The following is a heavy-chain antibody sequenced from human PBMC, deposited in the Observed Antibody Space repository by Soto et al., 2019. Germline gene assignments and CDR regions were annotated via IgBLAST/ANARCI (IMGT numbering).Heavy chain of an antibody. CDR2: FYYSGST. CDR3: ARYVAVTGYYFDY. D-gene: IGHD6-19*01. Sequence: SETLSLTCTVSGGSISFYYWSWIRQPPGKGLEWIGYFYYSGSTNYNPSLKSRVTISVDTSKNQVSLKLSSVTAADTAVYYCARYVAVTGYYFDYWGQGTLVTVSS. J-gene: IGHJ4*02. V-gene: IGHV4-59*01. CDR1: GGSISFYY.